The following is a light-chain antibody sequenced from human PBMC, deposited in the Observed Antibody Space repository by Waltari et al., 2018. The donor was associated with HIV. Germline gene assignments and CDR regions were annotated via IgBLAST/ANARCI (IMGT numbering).Light chain of an antibody. CDR1: SSDVGGYNY. V-gene: IGLV2-11*03. J-gene: IGLJ1*01. CDR2: EVN. Sequence: GSPGQSVTIFCTGTSSDVGGYNYVSWYQQHPDKAPKLIIFEVNKRPSGVPDRFSGSKSGNTASLTVSGLQAEDEADYYCSSYAGSDSPYVFGSGTTVTVL. CDR3: SSYAGSDSPYV.